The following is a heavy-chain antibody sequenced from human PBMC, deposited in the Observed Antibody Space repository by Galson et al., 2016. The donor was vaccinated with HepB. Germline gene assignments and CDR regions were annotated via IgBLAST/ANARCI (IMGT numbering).Heavy chain of an antibody. V-gene: IGHV3-23*01. CDR2: VSGRTGRT. CDR3: AKEKKAAAGEYYFDY. CDR1: GITFSTSD. D-gene: IGHD6-25*01. J-gene: IGHJ4*02. Sequence: LRLSCAASGITFSTSDLSWVRQAPNKGLEWVSVVSGRTGRTFYADSVEGRFTISRDNSKSTLYLQMNSLTAEDTALYYCAKEKKAAAGEYYFDYWGQGTPVIVSS.